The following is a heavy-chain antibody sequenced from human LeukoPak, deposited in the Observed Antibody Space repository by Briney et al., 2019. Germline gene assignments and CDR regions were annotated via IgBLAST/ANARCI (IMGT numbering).Heavy chain of an antibody. V-gene: IGHV4-59*01. D-gene: IGHD3-3*01. Sequence: KPSETLSLTCTVSGVSISSYYWSWIRQPPGKGLEWIGYIYYSGSTNYNPSLKSRVTISVDTSKNQFSLKLSSVTAADTAVYYCARLRPITIFGVVILDAFDIWGQGTMVTVSS. CDR3: ARLRPITIFGVVILDAFDI. J-gene: IGHJ3*02. CDR2: IYYSGST. CDR1: GVSISSYY.